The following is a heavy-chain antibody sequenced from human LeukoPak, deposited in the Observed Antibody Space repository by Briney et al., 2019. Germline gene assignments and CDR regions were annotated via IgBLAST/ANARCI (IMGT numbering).Heavy chain of an antibody. D-gene: IGHD3-10*01. J-gene: IGHJ4*02. V-gene: IGHV3-21*01. CDR3: AREDSYYYGSGSYPFDY. Sequence: GGSLRLSCAASGFTFSSYSMNWVRQPPGKGLEWVSSISNSSSYIYYADSVKGRFTISRDNAKNSLYLQMNSLRAEDTAVYYCAREDSYYYGSGSYPFDYWGQGTLVTVSS. CDR2: ISNSSSYI. CDR1: GFTFSSYS.